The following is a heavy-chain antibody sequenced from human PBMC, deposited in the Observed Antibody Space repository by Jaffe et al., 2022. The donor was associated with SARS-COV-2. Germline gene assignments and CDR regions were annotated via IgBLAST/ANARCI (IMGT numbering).Heavy chain of an antibody. CDR3: ARSYGGYGMDV. J-gene: IGHJ6*02. V-gene: IGHV4-59*01. CDR1: GGSISSYY. D-gene: IGHD3-16*01. CDR2: IYYSGST. Sequence: QVQLQESGPGLVKPSETLSLTCTVSGGSISSYYWSWIRQPPGKGLEWIGYIYYSGSTNYNPSLKSRVTISVDTSKNQFSLKLSSVTAADTAVYYCARSYGGYGMDVWGQGTTVTVSS.